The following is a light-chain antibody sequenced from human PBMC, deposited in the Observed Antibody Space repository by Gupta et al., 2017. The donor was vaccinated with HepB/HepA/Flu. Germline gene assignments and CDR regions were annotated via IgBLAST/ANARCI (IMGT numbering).Light chain of an antibody. CDR2: EVS. V-gene: IGLV2-18*02. J-gene: IGLJ2*01. CDR3: SSYTSSSNWV. CDR1: SSDVGSYNR. Sequence: QSALTQPPPVSGSPGQSVTISCTGTSSDVGSYNRVSWYQQSPGTAPKLMIYEVSKRPAGVPDRFSGSHSGNPASLTISGLQAEDEADYYCSSYTSSSNWVFGGGTKLTVL.